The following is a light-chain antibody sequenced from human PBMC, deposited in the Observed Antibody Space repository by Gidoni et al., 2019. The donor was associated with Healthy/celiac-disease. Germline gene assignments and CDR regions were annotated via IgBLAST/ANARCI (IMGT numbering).Light chain of an antibody. Sequence: MTQSPSSLSASVGDRVTITCRASQSISSYLNWYQQKPGKAPKLLIYAASSLQSGVPSRFSGSGSGTDFTLTISSLQPEDFATYYCQQSYSTPPGFGPGTKVDIK. CDR2: AAS. CDR1: QSISSY. V-gene: IGKV1-39*01. J-gene: IGKJ3*01. CDR3: QQSYSTPPG.